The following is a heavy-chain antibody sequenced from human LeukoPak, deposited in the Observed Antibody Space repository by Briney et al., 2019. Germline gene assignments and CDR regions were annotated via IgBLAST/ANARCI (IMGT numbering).Heavy chain of an antibody. V-gene: IGHV4-39*07. CDR3: ARAGVLEWELRGAFDI. CDR2: IYYSGST. Sequence: SETLSLTCTVSGGSISSSSYYWGWIRQPPGKGLEWIGSIYYSGSTYYNPSLKSRVTISVDTSKNQFSLKLSSVTAADTAVYYCARAGVLEWELRGAFDIWGQGTMVTVSS. D-gene: IGHD1-26*01. J-gene: IGHJ3*02. CDR1: GGSISSSSYY.